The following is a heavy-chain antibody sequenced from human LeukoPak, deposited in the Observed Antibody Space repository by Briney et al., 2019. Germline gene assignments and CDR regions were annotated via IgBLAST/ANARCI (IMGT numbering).Heavy chain of an antibody. J-gene: IGHJ5*02. CDR2: IYSDGSST. CDR3: ARTLGVPSAFDP. D-gene: IGHD2-2*01. V-gene: IGHV3-74*03. CDR1: GFTFRSFW. Sequence: GGSLRLSCAVSGFTFRSFWMHCVRQAPGEGLLWVSRIYSDGSSTTYPDSVRGGYTISRDNTTNTLYIQMNSLRAEDTAVYYCARTLGVPSAFDPWGQGTLVTVSS.